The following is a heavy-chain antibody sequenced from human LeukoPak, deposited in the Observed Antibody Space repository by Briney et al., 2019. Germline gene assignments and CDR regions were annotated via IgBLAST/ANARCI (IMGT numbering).Heavy chain of an antibody. Sequence: PSETLSLTCTVSGGSISSYYWSWIRQPPGKGLEWIGYIYHSGSTYYNPSLKSRVTISVDRSKNQFSLKLSSVTAADTAVYYCARAWGEDWFDPWGQGTLVTVSS. D-gene: IGHD7-27*01. CDR3: ARAWGEDWFDP. CDR1: GGSISSYY. CDR2: IYHSGST. V-gene: IGHV4-59*12. J-gene: IGHJ5*02.